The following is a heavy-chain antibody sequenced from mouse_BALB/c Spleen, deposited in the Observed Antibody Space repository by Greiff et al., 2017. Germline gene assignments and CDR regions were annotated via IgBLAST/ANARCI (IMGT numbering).Heavy chain of an antibody. Sequence: DVQLVESGGGLVKPGGSLKLSCAASGFTFSSYAMSWVRQSPEKRLEWVAEISSGGSYTYYPDTVTGRFTISRDNAKNTLYLEMSSLRSEDTAMYYCARATAGNYFDYWGQGTTLTVSS. CDR2: ISSGGSYT. J-gene: IGHJ2*01. D-gene: IGHD4-1*01. V-gene: IGHV5-9-4*01. CDR1: GFTFSSYA. CDR3: ARATAGNYFDY.